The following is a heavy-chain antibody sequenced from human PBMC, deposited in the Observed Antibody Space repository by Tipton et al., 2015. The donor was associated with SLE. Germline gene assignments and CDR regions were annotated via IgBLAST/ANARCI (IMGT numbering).Heavy chain of an antibody. Sequence: TLSLTCAVYGGSFSGYYWSWIRQPPGKGLEWIGEINHSGSTNYNPSLKSRVTISVDTSKNQFSLKLSSVTAADTAVYYCSRGAGDAFVIWGPGPLVAVSS. J-gene: IGHJ3*02. V-gene: IGHV4-34*01. CDR3: SRGAGDAFVI. CDR2: INHSGST. CDR1: GGSFSGYY.